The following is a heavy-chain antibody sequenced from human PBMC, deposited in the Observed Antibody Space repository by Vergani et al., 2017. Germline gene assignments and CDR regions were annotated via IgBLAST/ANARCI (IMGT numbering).Heavy chain of an antibody. J-gene: IGHJ6*02. CDR1: GGTFSSYA. CDR2: IIPIFGTA. V-gene: IGHV1-69*12. D-gene: IGHD2-2*01. Sequence: QVQLVQSGAEVKKPGSSVKVSCKASGGTFSSYAISWVRQAPGQGLEWMGGIIPIFGTANYAQKFQGRVTSTADESTGTAYMELSSLRTEDTAVYYCSRGFANQVPAALVYYYYGMDVWGQGTTVTVSS. CDR3: SRGFANQVPAALVYYYYGMDV.